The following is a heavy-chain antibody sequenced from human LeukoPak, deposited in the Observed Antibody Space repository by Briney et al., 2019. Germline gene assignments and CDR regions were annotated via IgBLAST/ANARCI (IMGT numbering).Heavy chain of an antibody. CDR2: LDPSDSYT. J-gene: IGHJ4*02. V-gene: IGHV5-10-1*01. CDR3: ARLRDGSLDY. CDR1: GYNFTSYW. Sequence: GESLKISCQGSGYNFTSYWISWVRQMPGKGLEWMGRLDPSDSYTNYSPSFQGHVTISADKSISTAYLQWSSLKASDTAMYYCARLRDGSLDYWGQGTLVTVSS.